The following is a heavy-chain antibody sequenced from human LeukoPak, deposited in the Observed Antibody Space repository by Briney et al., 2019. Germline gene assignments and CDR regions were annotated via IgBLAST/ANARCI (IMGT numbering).Heavy chain of an antibody. CDR3: SKDNPPRWWNNPHYYFVY. Sequence: PGGSLRLSCAASGFTFSSDSMHWVRQAPGTGLEWVSFIRNDGSNKYYADSAKGRVTTSTDNSKNTLYMQKNSPRAEEPAVCYSSKDNPPRWWNNPHYYFVYWGQGTLVTVSS. J-gene: IGHJ4*02. D-gene: IGHD1/OR15-1a*01. V-gene: IGHV3-30*02. CDR1: GFTFSSDS. CDR2: IRNDGSNK.